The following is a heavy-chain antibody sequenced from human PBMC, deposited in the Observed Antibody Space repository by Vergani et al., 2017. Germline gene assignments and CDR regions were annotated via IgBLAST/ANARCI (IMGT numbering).Heavy chain of an antibody. Sequence: EVQLVESGGGLVKPGGSLRLSCAASGFTFSSYSMNWVRQAPGKGLEWVSSISSSSSYIYYADSVKGRFTISRDNAKNSPYLQMNSLTAEDTAVYYCARDSTTRPEYDFWSGYLSYYYYYMDVWGKGTTVTVSS. V-gene: IGHV3-21*01. D-gene: IGHD3-3*01. CDR3: ARDSTTRPEYDFWSGYLSYYYYYMDV. CDR2: ISSSSSYI. J-gene: IGHJ6*03. CDR1: GFTFSSYS.